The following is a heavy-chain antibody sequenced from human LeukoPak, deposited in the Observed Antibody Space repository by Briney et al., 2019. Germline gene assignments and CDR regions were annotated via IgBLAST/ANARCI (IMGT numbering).Heavy chain of an antibody. V-gene: IGHV4-39*01. CDR1: GGSISSSSYY. CDR3: VVVVVPGWFDP. D-gene: IGHD2-15*01. Sequence: SETLSLTCTVSGGSISSSSYYWGWIRQPPGKGLEWIGNIYYSGSTYYNPSLKSRVTISVDTSKNQFSLKLSSVTAADTAMYFCVVVVVPGWFDPWGQGTLVTVSS. CDR2: IYYSGST. J-gene: IGHJ5*02.